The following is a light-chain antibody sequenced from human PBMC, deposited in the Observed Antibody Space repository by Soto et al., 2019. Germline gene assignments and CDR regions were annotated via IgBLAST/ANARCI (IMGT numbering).Light chain of an antibody. V-gene: IGLV2-23*01. Sequence: QSALTQPASVSGSPGQSITISCTGTTSDVGTYNLVAWYQQHPGKAPKLIIYEGSKRPSGVSNRFSGSKSGDAASLTISGLQAEDEADYYCCSYAGSSTRWVFGGGTKVTVL. CDR1: TSDVGTYNL. CDR2: EGS. J-gene: IGLJ3*02. CDR3: CSYAGSSTRWV.